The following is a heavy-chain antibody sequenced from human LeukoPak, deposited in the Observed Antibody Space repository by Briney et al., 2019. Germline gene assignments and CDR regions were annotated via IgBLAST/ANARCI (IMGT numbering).Heavy chain of an antibody. CDR1: GVSISSYY. J-gene: IGHJ3*02. V-gene: IGHV4-59*01. CDR2: IYDSWST. CDR3: ARARNYYDSSDHYYEGDAFDI. Sequence: SETLSLTCTVSGVSISSYYWSWIRQPPGKGLECIGYIYDSWSTNYNPSLKNRVTISVDTSKNPFSLKLSSVTAADTAVYYCARARNYYDSSDHYYEGDAFDIWGQGTMVTVSS. D-gene: IGHD3-22*01.